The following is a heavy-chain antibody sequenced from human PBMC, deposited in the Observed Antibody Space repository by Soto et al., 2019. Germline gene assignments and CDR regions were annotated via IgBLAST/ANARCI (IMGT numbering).Heavy chain of an antibody. CDR2: IIPIFGTA. CDR3: ARSVVLYYGSGSYYDY. CDR1: GGAFSSYA. V-gene: IGHV1-69*06. Sequence: GTSVERSCQAAGGAFSSYAISWVQQAQGQGLEWMGGIIPIFGTANYAQKFQGRVTITADKSTSTAYMELSSLRSEDTAVYYCARSVVLYYGSGSYYDYWGQGTLVTVSS. D-gene: IGHD3-10*01. J-gene: IGHJ4*02.